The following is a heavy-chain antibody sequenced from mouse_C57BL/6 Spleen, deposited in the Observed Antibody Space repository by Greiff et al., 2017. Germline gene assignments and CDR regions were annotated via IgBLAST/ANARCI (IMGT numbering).Heavy chain of an antibody. CDR3: AVVYYGSSYDYAMDY. CDR1: GYTFTSYG. D-gene: IGHD1-1*01. CDR2: IYPRSGNT. Sequence: VQLQESGAELARPGASVKLSCKASGYTFTSYGISWVKQRTGQGLEWIGEIYPRSGNTYYNEKLKGKATLTADKSSSTAYMELRSLTSEDSAVYFCAVVYYGSSYDYAMDYWGQGTSVTVSS. V-gene: IGHV1-81*01. J-gene: IGHJ4*01.